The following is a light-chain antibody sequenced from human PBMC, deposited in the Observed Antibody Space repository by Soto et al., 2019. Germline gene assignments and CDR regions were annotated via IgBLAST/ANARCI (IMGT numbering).Light chain of an antibody. CDR3: QQYDSYPWT. V-gene: IGKV1-5*01. J-gene: IGKJ1*01. Sequence: DIPMTQSPSTLSASVGDRVTITCRASQSISSWLAWYQHKPGKAPKLLIYDASSLESGVPSRFSGSGSGTEFTLTISSLQPDDFATYYCQQYDSYPWTFGQGTKVEIQ. CDR1: QSISSW. CDR2: DAS.